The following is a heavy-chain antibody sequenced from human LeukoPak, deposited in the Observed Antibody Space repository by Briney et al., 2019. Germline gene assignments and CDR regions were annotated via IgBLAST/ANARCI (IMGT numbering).Heavy chain of an antibody. CDR1: GFTFSSYG. D-gene: IGHD1-26*01. J-gene: IGHJ4*02. Sequence: GGSLRLSCAASGFTFSSYGMHWVRQAPGKGLEWVAVIWYDGSNKYYADSVKGRFTISRDNSKNTLYLQMNSLRAEDTAVYYCARDWERPTGCLDYWGQGTLVTVSS. CDR3: ARDWERPTGCLDY. V-gene: IGHV3-33*01. CDR2: IWYDGSNK.